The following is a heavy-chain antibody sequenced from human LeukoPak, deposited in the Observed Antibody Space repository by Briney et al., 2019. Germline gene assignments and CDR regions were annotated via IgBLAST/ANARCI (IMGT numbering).Heavy chain of an antibody. V-gene: IGHV3-30*03. Sequence: TGGSLRLSCAASGFTFSSYSMSWIRQAPGKGLEWVAVISYDGSNKYYADSVKGRFTISRDNSKNTLYLQMNSLRAEDTAVYYCARGGVVPAASFDYWGQGTLVTVSS. CDR1: GFTFSSYS. CDR2: ISYDGSNK. J-gene: IGHJ4*02. D-gene: IGHD2-2*01. CDR3: ARGGVVPAASFDY.